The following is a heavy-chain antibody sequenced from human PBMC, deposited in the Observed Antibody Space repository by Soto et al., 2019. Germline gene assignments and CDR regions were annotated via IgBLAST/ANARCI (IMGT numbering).Heavy chain of an antibody. Sequence: PGGSPRLSCAASGFSFSDRYMDWVRQAPGEGLEWIGRITNKANSYTTNYAASLKGRFTISRDDSKNSVYLHMNNLKIEDTVVYYCVSHRGYDGRHPYFYEYAMDVWGKGTTVTVSS. V-gene: IGHV3-72*01. J-gene: IGHJ6*04. CDR3: VSHRGYDGRHPYFYEYAMDV. CDR1: GFSFSDRY. CDR2: ITNKANSYTT. D-gene: IGHD5-12*01.